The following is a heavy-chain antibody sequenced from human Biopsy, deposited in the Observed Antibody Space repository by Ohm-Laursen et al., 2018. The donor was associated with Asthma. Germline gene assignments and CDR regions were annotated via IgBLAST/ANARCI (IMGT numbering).Heavy chain of an antibody. CDR2: INSVFGTT. CDR3: ARKAGSCISRTCYSLDF. Sequence: SSVKVSCKPLGGTFNTYVIGWVRQAPGQGLEWMGGINSVFGTTSYPQKFQDRVTINADDSTGTVYMELGSLRSEDTAVYYCARKAGSCISRTCYSLDFWGQGTLVTVSS. CDR1: GGTFNTYV. J-gene: IGHJ4*02. D-gene: IGHD2-15*01. V-gene: IGHV1-69*01.